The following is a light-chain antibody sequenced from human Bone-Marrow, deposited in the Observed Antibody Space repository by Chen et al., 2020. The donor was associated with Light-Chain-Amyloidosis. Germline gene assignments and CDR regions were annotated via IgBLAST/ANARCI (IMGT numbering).Light chain of an antibody. Sequence: SYELTQPPSVSVSPGQTARITCSGEALPKKYAYWYQQKSGQAPVLGIYEDSKRPSGIPERVSGSRSGTMATLTISGAQVEDEADYYCYATDSSGNLVFGGGTKLTVL. V-gene: IGLV3-10*01. CDR3: YATDSSGNLV. CDR2: EDS. CDR1: ALPKKY. J-gene: IGLJ2*01.